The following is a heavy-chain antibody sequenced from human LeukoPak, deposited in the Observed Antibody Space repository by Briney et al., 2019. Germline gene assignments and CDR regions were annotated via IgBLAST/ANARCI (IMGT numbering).Heavy chain of an antibody. Sequence: ASVKVSCKASGYTFTDYYIHWVRQAPGQGLEWLGWINPNSADTNYAHTFQGSVTMTRDTSISTVYMELSSLRSDDTALYYCARETTYYYDSSGDAFDIWGQGTMVTISS. V-gene: IGHV1-2*02. J-gene: IGHJ3*02. CDR3: ARETTYYYDSSGDAFDI. D-gene: IGHD3-22*01. CDR2: INPNSADT. CDR1: GYTFTDYY.